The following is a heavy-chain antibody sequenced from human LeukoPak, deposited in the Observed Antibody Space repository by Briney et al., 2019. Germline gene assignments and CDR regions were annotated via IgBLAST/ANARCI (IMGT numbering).Heavy chain of an antibody. CDR1: GFTFSSYS. CDR2: ISSSSSYI. D-gene: IGHD3-10*01. J-gene: IGHJ4*02. Sequence: PGGSLRLSCAASGFTFSSYSMNWVRQAPGKGLEWVSSISSSSSYIYYADSVKGRFTISRDNAKNSLYLQMNSLRAEDTAVYYCAKCAVSLVVRGVIDYWGQGTLVTVSS. CDR3: AKCAVSLVVRGVIDY. V-gene: IGHV3-21*01.